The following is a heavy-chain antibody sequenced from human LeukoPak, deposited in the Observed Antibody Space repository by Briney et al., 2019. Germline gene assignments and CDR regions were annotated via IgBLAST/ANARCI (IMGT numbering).Heavy chain of an antibody. Sequence: GGSLRLSCAASGFIFDDYIMHWVRQAPGKGLEWLSLIYNDGTKEHYADSVKGRFTISRDNSKNSLYLQMNSLRTEDTALYYCAKGNFDYWGQGTLVTVSS. J-gene: IGHJ4*02. CDR1: GFIFDDYI. CDR3: AKGNFDY. V-gene: IGHV3-43*01. D-gene: IGHD3-10*01. CDR2: IYNDGTKE.